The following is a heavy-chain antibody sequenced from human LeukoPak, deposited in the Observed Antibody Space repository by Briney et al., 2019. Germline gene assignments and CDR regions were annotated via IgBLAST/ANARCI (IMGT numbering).Heavy chain of an antibody. V-gene: IGHV4-39*01. D-gene: IGHD2-15*01. CDR1: GGSISSSDYY. CDR2: IYYGGST. CDR3: ARALGYCSGGSCTRGYNWFDP. Sequence: SETLSLTCTVSGGSISSSDYYWGWIRQPPGKGLEWIGSIYYGGSTYYNPSLKSRVTVSVDTSINQFSLKLSFVTTADTAVYYCARALGYCSGGSCTRGYNWFDPWGQGTLVTVPS. J-gene: IGHJ5*02.